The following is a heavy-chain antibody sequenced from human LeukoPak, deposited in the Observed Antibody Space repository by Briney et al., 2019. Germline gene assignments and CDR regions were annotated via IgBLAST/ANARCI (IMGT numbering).Heavy chain of an antibody. J-gene: IGHJ4*01. V-gene: IGHV3-21*01. D-gene: IGHD6-19*01. CDR3: ATDVRDEYSSGWYPIGY. CDR2: INSGSRYM. CDR1: GFTVSSNY. Sequence: PGGSLRLSCAASGFTVSSNYMNWVRQAPGKGLEWVSSINSGSRYMYYADSVKGRFTISRDNAKNSLYLLMNSLRAEDTAVYYCATDVRDEYSSGWYPIGYWGHGTLVTVSS.